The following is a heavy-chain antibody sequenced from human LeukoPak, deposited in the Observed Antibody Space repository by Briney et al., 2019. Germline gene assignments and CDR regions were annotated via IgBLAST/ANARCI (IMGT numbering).Heavy chain of an antibody. CDR2: ISSSSSYI. J-gene: IGHJ2*01. CDR3: ARVYDYGERKYWYFDL. Sequence: PGGSLRLSCAASGFTFSSYSMNWVRQAPGKGLEWVSSISSSSSYIYYADSVKGRFTISRDNAKNSLYLQMNSLRAEDTAVYYCARVYDYGERKYWYFDLWGRGTLVTVSS. CDR1: GFTFSSYS. V-gene: IGHV3-21*01. D-gene: IGHD4-17*01.